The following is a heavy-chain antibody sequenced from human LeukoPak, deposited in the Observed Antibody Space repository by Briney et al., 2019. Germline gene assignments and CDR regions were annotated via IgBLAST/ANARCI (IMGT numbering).Heavy chain of an antibody. CDR1: GGSISSGGYS. D-gene: IGHD3-3*01. CDR3: AREGGSYDFWSGYYRGRERENWFDP. J-gene: IGHJ5*02. CDR2: IYHSGST. Sequence: SETLSLTCAVSGGSISSGGYSWSWIRQPPGKGLEWIGYIYHSGSTYYNPSLKSRVTMSVDTSKNQFSLKLSSVTAADTAVYYCAREGGSYDFWSGYYRGRERENWFDPWGQGTLVTVSS. V-gene: IGHV4-30-2*01.